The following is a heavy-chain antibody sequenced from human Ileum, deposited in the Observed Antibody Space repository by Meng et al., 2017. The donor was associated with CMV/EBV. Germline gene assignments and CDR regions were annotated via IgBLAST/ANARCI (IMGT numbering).Heavy chain of an antibody. CDR1: GFTFSSYA. CDR3: AIALIRGYCSSTSCYSY. V-gene: IGHV3-23*01. D-gene: IGHD2-2*02. J-gene: IGHJ4*02. Sequence: GESLKISCAASGFTFSSYAMSWVRQAPGKGLEWVSFIKGGGGATHYADSVKGRFTTSRDNSKNTLYLQMSSLRGEDTAVYYCAIALIRGYCSSTSCYSYWGQGTLVTVSS. CDR2: IKGGGGAT.